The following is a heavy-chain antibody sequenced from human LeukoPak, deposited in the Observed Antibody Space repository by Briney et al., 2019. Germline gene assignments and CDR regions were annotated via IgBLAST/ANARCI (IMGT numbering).Heavy chain of an antibody. CDR1: GGSFSGYC. CDR2: INHSGST. CDR3: ARAVESGYYYYYYGMDV. Sequence: SETLSLTCAVYGGSFSGYCWSWIRQPPGKGLEWIGEINHSGSTNYNPSLKSRVTISVDTSKNQFSLKLSSVTAADTAVYYCARAVESGYYYYYYGMDVWGQGTTVTVSS. V-gene: IGHV4-34*01. J-gene: IGHJ6*02. D-gene: IGHD1-14*01.